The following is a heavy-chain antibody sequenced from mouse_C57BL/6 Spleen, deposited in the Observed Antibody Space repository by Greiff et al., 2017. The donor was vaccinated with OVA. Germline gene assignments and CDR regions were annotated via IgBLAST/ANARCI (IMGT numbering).Heavy chain of an antibody. CDR3: TTSIYYGSSNWYFDV. V-gene: IGHV14-4*01. J-gene: IGHJ1*03. CDR1: GFNIKDDY. Sequence: VQLQQSGAELVRPGASVKLSCTASGFNIKDDYMHWVKQRPEQGLEWIGWIDPENGDTEYASKFQGKATITADTSSNTAYLQLSRLTSEDTAVYYCTTSIYYGSSNWYFDVWGTGTTVTVSS. CDR2: IDPENGDT. D-gene: IGHD1-1*01.